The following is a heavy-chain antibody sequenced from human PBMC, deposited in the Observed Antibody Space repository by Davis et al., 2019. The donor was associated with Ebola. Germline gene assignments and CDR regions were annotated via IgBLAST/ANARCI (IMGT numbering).Heavy chain of an antibody. CDR2: VSPDGSAT. D-gene: IGHD1-1*01. J-gene: IGHJ4*02. Sequence: HTGGSLRLSCAASGFGFSNYWIHWVRQAPGKGLVWVSRVSPDGSATGYADSVRGRFTISMDNAKNTLYLQMNSLRAEDTAVYYCARDFDKVRTWGQGTLVTVSS. V-gene: IGHV3-74*01. CDR1: GFGFSNYW. CDR3: ARDFDKVRT.